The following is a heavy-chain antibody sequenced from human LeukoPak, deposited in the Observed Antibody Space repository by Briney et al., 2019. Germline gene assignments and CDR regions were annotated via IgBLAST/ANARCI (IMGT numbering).Heavy chain of an antibody. D-gene: IGHD1-26*01. CDR2: IASKAGGGTA. J-gene: IGHJ4*02. V-gene: IGHV3-15*04. CDR1: GFTFSHAW. CDR3: VAPGSYYGY. Sequence: GGSLRLSCAASGFTFSHAWMNWVRQAPGKGLEWVGRIASKAGGGTADYAAPVKGRFIISRDDSENTVYVQMNSLRTEDTAVYYCVAPGSYYGYWGQGTLVTVSS.